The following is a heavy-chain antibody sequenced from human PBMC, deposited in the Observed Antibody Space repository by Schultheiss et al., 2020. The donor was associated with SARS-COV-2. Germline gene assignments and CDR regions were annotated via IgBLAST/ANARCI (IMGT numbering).Heavy chain of an antibody. CDR1: GASIGGYY. D-gene: IGHD5-18*01. J-gene: IGHJ4*02. Sequence: SETLSLTCTVSGASIGGYYWSWIRQPPGKGLEWIGYIHYSGSTSYNSSLQSRVTISVDTSKNQFSLKLSSVTAADTAVYYCARGSYGTHAHFDYWGQGTLVTVSS. CDR2: IHYSGST. V-gene: IGHV4-59*12. CDR3: ARGSYGTHAHFDY.